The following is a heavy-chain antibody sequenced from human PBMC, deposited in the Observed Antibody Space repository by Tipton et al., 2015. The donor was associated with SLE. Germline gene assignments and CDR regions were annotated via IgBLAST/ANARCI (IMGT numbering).Heavy chain of an antibody. CDR3: ARAPSRDWDLYYFDY. Sequence: TLSLTCTVSGGSISSSSYYWSWIRQPPGKGLEWIGYIYYSGSTNYNPSLKSRVTISVDTSKNQFSLKLSSVTAADTAVYYCARAPSRDWDLYYFDYWGQGTLVTVSS. CDR1: GGSISSSSYY. D-gene: IGHD3/OR15-3a*01. CDR2: IYYSGST. J-gene: IGHJ4*02. V-gene: IGHV4-61*01.